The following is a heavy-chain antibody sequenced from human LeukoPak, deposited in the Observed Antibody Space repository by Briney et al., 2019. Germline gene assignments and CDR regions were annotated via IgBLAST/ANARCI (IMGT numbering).Heavy chain of an antibody. CDR3: ARDNPEAAAGDY. Sequence: SVKVSCKASGGTFSSYTISWVRQAPGQGLEWMGGIIPIFGTANYAQKFQGRVTITRDTSASTAYMELSSLRSEDTAVYYCARDNPEAAAGDYWGQGTLVTVS. D-gene: IGHD6-13*01. J-gene: IGHJ4*02. V-gene: IGHV1-69*05. CDR2: IIPIFGTA. CDR1: GGTFSSYT.